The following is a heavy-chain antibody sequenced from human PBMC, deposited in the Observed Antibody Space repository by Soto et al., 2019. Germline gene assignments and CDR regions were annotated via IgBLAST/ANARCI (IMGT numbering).Heavy chain of an antibody. J-gene: IGHJ6*02. Sequence: QVQLVQSGAEVKKPGSSVKVSCKASGGTFSSYAISWVRQAPGQGLEWMGGIIPIFGTANYAQKFQGRVTSTADESTSTAYMELSSLRSEDTAVYYCARVRGQVRGVRGYYYYGMDVWGQGTTVTVSS. CDR1: GGTFSSYA. CDR2: IIPIFGTA. D-gene: IGHD3-10*01. V-gene: IGHV1-69*12. CDR3: ARVRGQVRGVRGYYYYGMDV.